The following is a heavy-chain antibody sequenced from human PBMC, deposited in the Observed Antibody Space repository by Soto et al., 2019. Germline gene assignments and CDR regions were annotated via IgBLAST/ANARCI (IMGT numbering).Heavy chain of an antibody. D-gene: IGHD2-21*01. CDR2: ISAYNGNT. V-gene: IGHV1-18*04. Sequence: ASVKVSCKASGYTFTSYGISWVRQAPGQGLEWMGWISAYNGNTNYAQKLQGRVTMTTDTSTSTAYMELRSLRSDDTAVYYCARVLFLLKPDAFNLWGQGTMVTVSS. CDR1: GYTFTSYG. CDR3: ARVLFLLKPDAFNL. J-gene: IGHJ3*01.